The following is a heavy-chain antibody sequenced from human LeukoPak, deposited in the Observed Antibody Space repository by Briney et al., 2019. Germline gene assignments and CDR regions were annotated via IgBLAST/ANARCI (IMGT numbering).Heavy chain of an antibody. CDR3: ARETYYYDSSGPRPVDAFDI. Sequence: ASVKVSCKASGGTFSSYAISWVRQAPGQGPEWMGGIIPIFGTANYAQKFQGRVTITADKSTSTAYMELSSLRSEDTAVYYCARETYYYDSSGPRPVDAFDIWGQGTMVTVSS. J-gene: IGHJ3*02. CDR2: IIPIFGTA. V-gene: IGHV1-69*06. D-gene: IGHD3-22*01. CDR1: GGTFSSYA.